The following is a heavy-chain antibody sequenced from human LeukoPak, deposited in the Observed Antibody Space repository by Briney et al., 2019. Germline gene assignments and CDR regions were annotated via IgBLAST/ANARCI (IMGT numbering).Heavy chain of an antibody. CDR3: ARVSSSGILDY. Sequence: SETLSLTCTVSGGSLINYYWSWIRPPPGKGLEWIGYIYYSGSTNYNPSLKSRVTISVDTSKNQFSVKLSYVTAADTAVYYCARVSSSGILDYWGQGTLVTVSS. D-gene: IGHD3-22*01. CDR1: GGSLINYY. V-gene: IGHV4-59*01. J-gene: IGHJ4*02. CDR2: IYYSGST.